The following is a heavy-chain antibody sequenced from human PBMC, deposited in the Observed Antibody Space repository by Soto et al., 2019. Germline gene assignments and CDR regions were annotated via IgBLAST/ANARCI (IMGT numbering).Heavy chain of an antibody. V-gene: IGHV4-59*01. D-gene: IGHD2-21*01. CDR3: ARRVINWFDP. CDR2: IYYSGST. J-gene: IGHJ5*02. Sequence: SETLSLTCTVSGGSISSYYWSWIRQPPGKGLEWIGYIYYSGSTNYNPSLKSRVTISVDTSKNQFSLKLSSVTAADTAVYYCARRVINWFDPWGQGTLVTVSS. CDR1: GGSISSYY.